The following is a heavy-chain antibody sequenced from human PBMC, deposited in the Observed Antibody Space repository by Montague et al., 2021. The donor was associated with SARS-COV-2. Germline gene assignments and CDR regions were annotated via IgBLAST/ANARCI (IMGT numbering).Heavy chain of an antibody. V-gene: IGHV4-39*01. D-gene: IGHD2-8*01. J-gene: IGHJ4*02. CDR2: ISYTGRT. Sequence: SETLSLTCTVSGGSISSPDYYWGWIRQSPGEGLEWIGSISYTGRTYYNPSLRSRVSFSMDTSKNHFSLSLSSVTVADAAVYSCARQLPSYCATNKCYPYYLDGWGQGALVTVSS. CDR3: ARQLPSYCATNKCYPYYLDG. CDR1: GGSISSPDYY.